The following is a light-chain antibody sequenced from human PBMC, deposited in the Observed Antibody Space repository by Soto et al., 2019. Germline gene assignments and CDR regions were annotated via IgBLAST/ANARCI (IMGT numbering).Light chain of an antibody. J-gene: IGLJ3*02. Sequence: QYALTQPPSASGSPGQSVTISCTGTSSDVGGYNYVSWYQQHPGKAPKLMIYEVSKRPSGVPDRFSGSKSGNTASLTVSGLQAEDEDDYHCSSYAGSNNLWVFGGGTKLTVL. V-gene: IGLV2-8*01. CDR3: SSYAGSNNLWV. CDR1: SSDVGGYNY. CDR2: EVS.